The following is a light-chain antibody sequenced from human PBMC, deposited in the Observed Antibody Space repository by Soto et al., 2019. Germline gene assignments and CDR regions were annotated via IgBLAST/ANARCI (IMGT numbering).Light chain of an antibody. CDR1: QSVSSD. CDR3: QQYNKWPPLT. Sequence: EIVMTQSPATLSVSPGERATLSCRASQSVSSDLAWYQQKPGQAPRLLIYDASTRATGIPVRFSGSGSGTEFTLTISSLQSEDFTLYYCQQYNKWPPLTFGGGTKVEI. CDR2: DAS. V-gene: IGKV3-15*01. J-gene: IGKJ4*01.